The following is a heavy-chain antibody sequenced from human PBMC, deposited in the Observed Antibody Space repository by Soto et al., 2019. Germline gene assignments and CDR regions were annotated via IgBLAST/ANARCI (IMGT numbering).Heavy chain of an antibody. V-gene: IGHV3-21*01. CDR3: ARDLHLATIRCGDY. D-gene: IGHD5-12*01. CDR2: ISSSSSHI. CDR1: GFTFSTYN. J-gene: IGHJ4*02. Sequence: EVQLVESGGGLVKPGRSLRLSCEASGFTFSTYNMNWVRQAPGKGLQWVSSISSSSSHIYYADSVKGRFTISKDNAKNSLYLQMNSLRAEDTDVYYCARDLHLATIRCGDYWGRGTLVTVSS.